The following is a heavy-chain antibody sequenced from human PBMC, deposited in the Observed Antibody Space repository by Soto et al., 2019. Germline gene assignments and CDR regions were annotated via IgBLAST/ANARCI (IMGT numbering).Heavy chain of an antibody. CDR3: ARTPLGDYGDYVDY. J-gene: IGHJ4*02. CDR1: GGSISSYY. Sequence: SETLSLTCTVSGGSISSYYWSWIRQPPGKGLEWIGYIYYSGSTYYNPSLKSRVTISVDTSKNQFSLKLSSVTAADTAVYYCARTPLGDYGDYVDYWGQGTLVTVSS. CDR2: IYYSGST. V-gene: IGHV4-59*04. D-gene: IGHD4-17*01.